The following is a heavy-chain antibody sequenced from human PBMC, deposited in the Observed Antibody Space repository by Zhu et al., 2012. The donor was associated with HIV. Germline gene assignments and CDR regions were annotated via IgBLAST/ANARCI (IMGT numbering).Heavy chain of an antibody. CDR1: GGSFSDHY. Sequence: QVQLKQWGAGLLKPSETPSLICAVYGGSFSDHYWSWFRQSPGKGLEWIGEIRHSGSTNYNPSLKSRVTISVDTSKNQFSLKLSSVTAADTAVYYCARHRSLKQQLVKRWYYFDYWGPGNWSPSPQ. D-gene: IGHD1-1*01. CDR3: ARHRSLKQQLVKRWYYFDY. J-gene: IGHJ4*02. CDR2: IRHSGST. V-gene: IGHV4-34*01.